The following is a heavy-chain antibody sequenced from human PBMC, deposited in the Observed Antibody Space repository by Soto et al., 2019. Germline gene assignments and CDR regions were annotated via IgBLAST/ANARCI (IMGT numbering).Heavy chain of an antibody. V-gene: IGHV4-39*01. Sequence: SETLPLTCTVSGGSISSSSYYWGWIRQPPGKGLEWIGSIYYSGSTYYNPSLKSRVTISVDTSKNQFSLKLSSVTAADTAVYYCARHADGVLGYCSGGSCYSPPYYYYYMDVWGKGTTVTVSS. D-gene: IGHD2-15*01. CDR3: ARHADGVLGYCSGGSCYSPPYYYYYMDV. CDR2: IYYSGST. CDR1: GGSISSSSYY. J-gene: IGHJ6*03.